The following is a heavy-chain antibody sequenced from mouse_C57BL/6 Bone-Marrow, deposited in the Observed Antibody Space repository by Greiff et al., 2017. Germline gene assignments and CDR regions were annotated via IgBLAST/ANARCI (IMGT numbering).Heavy chain of an antibody. CDR3: ARGGSTMVTTDYAMDY. J-gene: IGHJ4*01. CDR2: IDPNSGGT. D-gene: IGHD2-2*01. V-gene: IGHV1-62-3*01. CDR1: GYTFTSYW. Sequence: VQLQQSGAELVKPGASVKLSSKASGYTFTSYWMHWVKQRPGRGLEWIGRIDPNSGGTKYNEKFKSKATLTVDKPSSTAYMQLSSLTSEDSAVYYCARGGSTMVTTDYAMDYWGQGTSVTVSS.